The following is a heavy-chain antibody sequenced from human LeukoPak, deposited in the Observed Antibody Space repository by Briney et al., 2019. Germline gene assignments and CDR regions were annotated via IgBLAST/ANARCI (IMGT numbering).Heavy chain of an antibody. Sequence: AASVNVSCKASGGTFSSYAISWVRQAPGQGLEWMGGIIPIFGTANYAQKFQGRVTITADESTSTAYMELSSLRSEDTAVYYCARGHPPGYSSSWYGTGDAFDIWGQGTMVTVSS. CDR2: IIPIFGTA. D-gene: IGHD6-13*01. CDR3: ARGHPPGYSSSWYGTGDAFDI. V-gene: IGHV1-69*13. J-gene: IGHJ3*02. CDR1: GGTFSSYA.